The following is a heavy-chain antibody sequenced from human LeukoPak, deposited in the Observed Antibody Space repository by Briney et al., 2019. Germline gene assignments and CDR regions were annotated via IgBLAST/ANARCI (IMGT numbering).Heavy chain of an antibody. Sequence: SETLSLTCTVSGGSISSSSYYWGWIRQPPGKGLEWIGSIYYSGSTYYNPSLKSRVTISVDTSKNQFSLKPSSVTAADTAVYYCARRRGGEPSDPNWFDPWGQGTLVTVSS. CDR3: ARRRGGEPSDPNWFDP. CDR1: GGSISSSSYY. V-gene: IGHV4-39*01. J-gene: IGHJ5*02. CDR2: IYYSGST. D-gene: IGHD1-26*01.